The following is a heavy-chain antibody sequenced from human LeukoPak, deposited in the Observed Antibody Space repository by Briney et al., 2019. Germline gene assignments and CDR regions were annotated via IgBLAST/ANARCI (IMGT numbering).Heavy chain of an antibody. Sequence: GGSLRLSCAASGFTFSSYWMSWVRQAPGKGLEWVANIKQDGSEKYYVDSVKGRFTISRDNAKNSLYLQMNSLRAEDTAVYYCAREYSNCVFSYFDYWGQGTLVTVSS. CDR2: IKQDGSEK. J-gene: IGHJ4*02. D-gene: IGHD4-11*01. CDR3: AREYSNCVFSYFDY. CDR1: GFTFSSYW. V-gene: IGHV3-7*01.